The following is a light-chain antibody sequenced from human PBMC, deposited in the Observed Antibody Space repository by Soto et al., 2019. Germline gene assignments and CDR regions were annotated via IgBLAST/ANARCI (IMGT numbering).Light chain of an antibody. CDR3: SSYTSNNFYV. CDR1: GSDISAYNY. Sequence: QSVLTQPASVSGSPGQSITISCTGTGSDISAYNYVSWYQQHPGKAPKLMIYEVGDRPSGLSNRFSGSKSGNTASLTISRLQDEDEADYYCSSYTSNNFYVFGTGTKLTVL. CDR2: EVG. J-gene: IGLJ1*01. V-gene: IGLV2-14*01.